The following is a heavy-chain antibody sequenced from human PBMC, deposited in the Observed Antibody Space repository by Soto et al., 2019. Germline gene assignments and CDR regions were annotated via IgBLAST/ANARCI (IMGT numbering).Heavy chain of an antibody. CDR3: ARDAGMRAYFDL. Sequence: QVQLQESGPGLVKPSQTLSLTCTVSGGSISSGGYYWSWIRQHPGKGLEWIGYIYYSGSTYYNPSLTSRVTISVDTSKNQFSLKLSSVTAADTAVYDGARDAGMRAYFDLWVRGTLVTVSS. D-gene: IGHD2-2*01. J-gene: IGHJ2*01. CDR1: GGSISSGGYY. CDR2: IYYSGST. V-gene: IGHV4-31*03.